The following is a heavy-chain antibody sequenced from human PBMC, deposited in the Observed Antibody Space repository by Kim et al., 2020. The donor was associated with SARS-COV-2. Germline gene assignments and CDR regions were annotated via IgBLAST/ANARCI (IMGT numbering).Heavy chain of an antibody. V-gene: IGHV4-39*01. J-gene: IGHJ3*02. CDR1: GGSISSSFYY. Sequence: SETLSLTCTVSGGSISSSFYYWGWIRQPPGKGLEWIGSIYFSGSTYYNPSLKSRVTISVDTSKKEFSLRLSSVTAADTAVYYCARLPIAARLVAVGKDAFDIWGQGTMVTVSS. CDR3: ARLPIAARLVAVGKDAFDI. CDR2: IYFSGST. D-gene: IGHD6-6*01.